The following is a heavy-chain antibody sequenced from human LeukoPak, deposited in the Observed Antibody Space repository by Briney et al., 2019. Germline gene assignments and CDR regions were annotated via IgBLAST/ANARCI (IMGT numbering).Heavy chain of an antibody. CDR1: GFTFTDYW. J-gene: IGHJ4*01. Sequence: PGGSLRLSCAVSGFTFTDYWMNWVRQAPWKGVEWVASIRQDGGEESYVDSVKGRFTSSRDNTKNSLYLQMSSLRAEDTAVYYCARDGTAPGLYFDLWGQGTLVTVSS. V-gene: IGHV3-7*01. D-gene: IGHD6-13*01. CDR2: IRQDGGEE. CDR3: ARDGTAPGLYFDL.